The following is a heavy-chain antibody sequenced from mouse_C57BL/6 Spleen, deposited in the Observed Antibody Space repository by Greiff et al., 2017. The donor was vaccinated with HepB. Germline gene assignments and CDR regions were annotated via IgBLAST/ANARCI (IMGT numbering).Heavy chain of an antibody. Sequence: EVKVVESGGGLVKPGGSLKLSCAASGFTFSSYTMSWVRQTPEKRLEWVATISGGGGNTYYPDSVKGRFTISRDNAKNTLYLQMSSLRSEDTALYYCARRWGNWYFDVWGTGTTVTVSS. CDR3: ARRWGNWYFDV. D-gene: IGHD2-3*01. CDR1: GFTFSSYT. J-gene: IGHJ1*03. V-gene: IGHV5-9*01. CDR2: ISGGGGNT.